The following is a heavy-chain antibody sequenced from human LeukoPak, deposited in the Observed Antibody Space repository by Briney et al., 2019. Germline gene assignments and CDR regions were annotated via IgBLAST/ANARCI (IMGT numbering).Heavy chain of an antibody. CDR1: GFTFSSYS. CDR2: ISSSSSYI. V-gene: IGHV3-21*01. CDR3: ARGFDVVHGLQYRSFADY. D-gene: IGHD4-11*01. Sequence: KTGGSLRLSCAASGFTFSSYSMNWVRQAPGKGLEWVSSISSSSSYIYYADSVKGRFTISRDNAKNSLYLQMNSLRAEDTAVYYCARGFDVVHGLQYRSFADYWGQGTLVTVSS. J-gene: IGHJ4*02.